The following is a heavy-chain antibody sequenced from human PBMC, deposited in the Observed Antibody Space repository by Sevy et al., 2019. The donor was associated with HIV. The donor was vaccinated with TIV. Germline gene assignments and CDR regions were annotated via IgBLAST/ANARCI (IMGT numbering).Heavy chain of an antibody. V-gene: IGHV1-24*01. CDR1: GYTLTELS. Sequence: ASVKVSCKVSGYTLTELSMHWVRQAPGKGLEWMGGFDPEDGETIYAQKFQGRVTMTEDTSTDTAYMELSSLRSEDTACYYCATLPFWSGYYLASFDYWGQGTLVTVSS. D-gene: IGHD3-3*01. CDR2: FDPEDGET. CDR3: ATLPFWSGYYLASFDY. J-gene: IGHJ4*02.